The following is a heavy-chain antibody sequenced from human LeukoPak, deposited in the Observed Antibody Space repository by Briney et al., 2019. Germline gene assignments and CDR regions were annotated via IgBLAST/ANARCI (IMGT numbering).Heavy chain of an antibody. J-gene: IGHJ3*02. D-gene: IGHD6-19*01. V-gene: IGHV3-9*01. CDR1: GFPFVYDA. CDR3: AKGIAVAGMGQAFDI. Sequence: GGSLRLSCAASGFPFVYDAMHWVRQAPGKGLERVQGISWNSGSIGYADSVKGRFTISRDNAKNSLYLQMNSLRAEDTALYYCAKGIAVAGMGQAFDIWGQGTMVTVSS. CDR2: ISWNSGSI.